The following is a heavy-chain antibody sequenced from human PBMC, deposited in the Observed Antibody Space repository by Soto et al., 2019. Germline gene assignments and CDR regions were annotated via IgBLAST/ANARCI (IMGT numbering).Heavy chain of an antibody. D-gene: IGHD2-2*01. CDR3: ARGRQRPSAAYKGHGYYGMDV. CDR1: GGSFTDYY. J-gene: IGHJ6*02. CDR2: ITHIVGF. V-gene: IGHV4-34*01. Sequence: KPWETLSLTCAVYGGSFTDYYWSWIRQPPGKGLEWIGEITHIVGFDSNPSLDSRATISVDTTKNQFSLKLSSVTTADTALYYCARGRQRPSAAYKGHGYYGMDVWGQGTTVTVSS.